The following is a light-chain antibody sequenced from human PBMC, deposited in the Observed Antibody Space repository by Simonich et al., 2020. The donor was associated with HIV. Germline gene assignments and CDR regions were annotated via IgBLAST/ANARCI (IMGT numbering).Light chain of an antibody. V-gene: IGKV3-15*01. Sequence: EIVMTQSPATLSLSPGERATLSCRASQNVTSNLAWYQQKPGQAPRLLIYGASSRAIGIPARFSGSGSGTEFTLTISTMQSEDFAVYYCQQYNTWVSITFGQGTRLEMK. CDR1: QNVTSN. CDR3: QQYNTWVSIT. CDR2: GAS. J-gene: IGKJ5*01.